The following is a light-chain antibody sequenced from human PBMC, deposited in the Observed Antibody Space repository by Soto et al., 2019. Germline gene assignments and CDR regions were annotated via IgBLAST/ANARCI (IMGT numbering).Light chain of an antibody. J-gene: IGKJ5*01. Sequence: EIVLTQSPATLSLSPGARATLSCRASQSVSSQFAWYQQKSGRAPRLLIYDASHRATGIPARFSGSGSGTDFTLTISSLEREDFAVYYWQHRGTSVTFGQGTRLET. V-gene: IGKV3-11*01. CDR3: QHRGTSVT. CDR1: QSVSSQ. CDR2: DAS.